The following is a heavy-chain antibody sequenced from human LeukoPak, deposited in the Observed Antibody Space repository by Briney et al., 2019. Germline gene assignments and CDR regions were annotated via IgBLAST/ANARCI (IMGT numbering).Heavy chain of an antibody. D-gene: IGHD3-22*01. CDR2: IYSGGNT. Sequence: GSLRLSCAASGFTVSSNYMSWVRQAPGKGLEWVSIIYSGGNTNYADSVKGRFTISRDNSKNTLYLQMNSLRAEDTAVYYCARGVANYYDNSGYQNWGQGTLVTVSS. V-gene: IGHV3-53*01. CDR1: GFTVSSNY. CDR3: ARGVANYYDNSGYQN. J-gene: IGHJ4*02.